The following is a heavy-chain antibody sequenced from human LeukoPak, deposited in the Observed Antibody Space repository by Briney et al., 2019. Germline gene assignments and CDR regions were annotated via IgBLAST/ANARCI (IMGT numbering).Heavy chain of an antibody. CDR2: IYSGGST. J-gene: IGHJ4*02. D-gene: IGHD4-23*01. CDR1: GFTVSSKY. V-gene: IGHV3-53*01. Sequence: GGSLRLSCAASGFTVSSKYMSWVRQAPGRGLEWVSLIYSGGSTYYADSVKGRFTISRDNSKNTLHLQMNSLRAEDTAVYYCATVVTHRFDSWGQGTLVTVSS. CDR3: ATVVTHRFDS.